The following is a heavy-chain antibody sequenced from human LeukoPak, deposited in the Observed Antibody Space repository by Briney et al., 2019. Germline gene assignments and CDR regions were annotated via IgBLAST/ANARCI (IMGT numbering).Heavy chain of an antibody. V-gene: IGHV1-46*01. CDR2: INPSGGST. CDR3: ARDSNHCSSTSCYYFQLFY. D-gene: IGHD2-2*01. CDR1: GYTFTSYY. Sequence: ASVKVSCKASGYTFTSYYMHWVRQAPGQGLEWMGIINPSGGSTSYAQKFQGRVTMTRDTSTSTVYMELSSLRSEDTAVYYCARDSNHCSSTSCYYFQLFYWGQGTLVTVSS. J-gene: IGHJ4*02.